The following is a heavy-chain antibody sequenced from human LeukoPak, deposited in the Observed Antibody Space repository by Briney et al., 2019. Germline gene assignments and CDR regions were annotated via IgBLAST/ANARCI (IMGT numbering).Heavy chain of an antibody. Sequence: SETLSLTCTVSGCSISSYYWSWIRQPAGKGLEWIGRIYTSGSTNYNPSLKSRVTMSVDTSKNQFSLKLSSVTAADTAVYYCARMSGSYLKEYFDYWGQGTLVTVSS. V-gene: IGHV4-4*07. CDR3: ARMSGSYLKEYFDY. D-gene: IGHD1-26*01. CDR1: GCSISSYY. J-gene: IGHJ4*02. CDR2: IYTSGST.